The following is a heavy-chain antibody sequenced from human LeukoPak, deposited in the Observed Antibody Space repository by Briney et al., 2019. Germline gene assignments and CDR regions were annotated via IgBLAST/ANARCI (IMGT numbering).Heavy chain of an antibody. Sequence: GGSLRLSCAASGFTFSNYWMSWVRQAPGKGLEWVANIKQDGSEKNYVDSVKGRLTISRDNAKKSLYLQMDSLRAEDTAVYYCARDCSSSSCSFDYWGQGTLVTASS. CDR1: GFTFSNYW. D-gene: IGHD2-2*01. CDR2: IKQDGSEK. CDR3: ARDCSSSSCSFDY. V-gene: IGHV3-7*01. J-gene: IGHJ4*02.